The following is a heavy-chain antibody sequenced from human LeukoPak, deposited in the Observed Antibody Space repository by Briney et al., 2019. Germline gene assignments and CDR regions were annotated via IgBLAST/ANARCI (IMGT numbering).Heavy chain of an antibody. CDR2: IYHSGST. CDR3: ARRGPYSYGAYYYYYMDV. CDR1: GYSISSGYY. D-gene: IGHD5-18*01. Sequence: PSETLSLTCTVSGYSISSGYYWGWIRQPPGKGLEWIGSIYHSGSTYYNPSLKSRVTISVDTSKNQFSLKLSSVTAADTAVYYCARRGPYSYGAYYYYYMDVWGKGTTATISS. J-gene: IGHJ6*03. V-gene: IGHV4-38-2*02.